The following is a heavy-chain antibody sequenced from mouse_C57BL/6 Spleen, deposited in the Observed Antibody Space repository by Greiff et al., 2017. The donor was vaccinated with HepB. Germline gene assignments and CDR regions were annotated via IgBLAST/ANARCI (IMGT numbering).Heavy chain of an antibody. V-gene: IGHV5-17*01. CDR1: GFTFSDYG. CDR3: ASSNYGSSSWFAY. CDR2: ISSGSSTI. D-gene: IGHD1-1*01. Sequence: DVKLVESGGGLVKPGGSLKLSCAASGFTFSDYGMHWVRQAPEKGLEWVAYISSGSSTIYYADTVKGRFTISRDNAKNTLFLQMTSLRSEDTAMYYCASSNYGSSSWFAYWGQGTLVTVSA. J-gene: IGHJ3*01.